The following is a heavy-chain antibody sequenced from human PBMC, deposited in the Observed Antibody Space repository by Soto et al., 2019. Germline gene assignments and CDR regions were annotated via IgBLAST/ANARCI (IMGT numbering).Heavy chain of an antibody. V-gene: IGHV3-23*01. J-gene: IGHJ4*02. D-gene: IGHD4-4*01. CDR2: ISGGGSNT. CDR1: GFPFSSYV. CDR3: AKDSNKYSSSLRGRYFDY. Sequence: EVQLLESGGGLVQRGGSLRLSCAASGFPFSSYVMSWVRQAPGKGLEWVSGISGGGSNTFYADSVKGRFTISRDNSKNTLLLHMNSLGAEDTAVYYCAKDSNKYSSSLRGRYFDYWGQGMGVTVSS.